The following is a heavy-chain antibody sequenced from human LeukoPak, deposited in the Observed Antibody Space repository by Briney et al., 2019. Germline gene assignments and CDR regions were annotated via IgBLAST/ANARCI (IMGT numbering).Heavy chain of an antibody. CDR3: AREGYSSDWYGHDS. Sequence: SETLSLTCTVSGGSISSYYWGWIRQPPGKGLEWIGSIYYTGTTFDNPSLKSRVTLSVDTSKNQFSLRLTSVTAADTAFYYCAREGYSSDWYGHDSWGQGTLVTVSS. V-gene: IGHV4-39*07. D-gene: IGHD6-13*01. CDR2: IYYTGTT. CDR1: GGSISSYY. J-gene: IGHJ4*02.